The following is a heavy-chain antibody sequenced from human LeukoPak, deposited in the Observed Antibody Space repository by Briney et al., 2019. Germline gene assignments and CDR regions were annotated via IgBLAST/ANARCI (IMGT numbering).Heavy chain of an antibody. V-gene: IGHV4-39*01. D-gene: IGHD4-17*01. CDR3: ARQAYAYYYYMDV. CDR1: GGSISSSSYY. J-gene: IGHJ6*03. Sequence: PSDTLSLTCTVSGGSISSSSYYWRWIRQPPGKGLEWIGSIYYSGSTYYNPSLKSRVTISVDTSKNQFSLKLSSVTAADTAVYYCARQAYAYYYYMDVWGKGTTVTVSS. CDR2: IYYSGST.